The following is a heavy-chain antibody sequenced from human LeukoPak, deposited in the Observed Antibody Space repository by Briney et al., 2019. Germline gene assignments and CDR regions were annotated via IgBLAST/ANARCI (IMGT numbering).Heavy chain of an antibody. D-gene: IGHD2-8*02. J-gene: IGHJ4*02. CDR3: AKPRTTGLGWAQFDY. V-gene: IGHV3-23*01. CDR2: FDGNGPNT. Sequence: GGSLRLSCAASGFTFSSFAMTWVRQAPGKGLEWVSGFDGNGPNTYYADSVKGRWTISRGNSRNTLYLEMNSLRPEDTAIYYCAKPRTTGLGWAQFDYWGQGSLVTVSS. CDR1: GFTFSSFA.